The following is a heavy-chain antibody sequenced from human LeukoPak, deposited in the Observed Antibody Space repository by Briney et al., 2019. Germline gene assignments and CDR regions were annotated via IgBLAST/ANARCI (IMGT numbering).Heavy chain of an antibody. Sequence: GGSLRPSCAASGFTFSSYAMSWVRQAPGKGLEWVSAISGSGGSTYYADSVKGRFTISRDNSKNTLYLQMNSLRAEDTAVYYCAKRAIWSGYTYYFDYWGQGTLVTVSS. CDR2: ISGSGGST. CDR1: GFTFSSYA. J-gene: IGHJ4*02. D-gene: IGHD3-3*01. V-gene: IGHV3-23*01. CDR3: AKRAIWSGYTYYFDY.